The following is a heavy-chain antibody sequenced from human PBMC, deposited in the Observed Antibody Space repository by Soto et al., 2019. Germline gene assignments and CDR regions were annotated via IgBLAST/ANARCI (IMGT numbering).Heavy chain of an antibody. V-gene: IGHV3-23*01. J-gene: IGHJ6*03. CDR3: AKALRFPFTTGYYVDV. D-gene: IGHD4-4*01. CDR2: ISGSGST. CDR1: GFTVSSYA. Sequence: EVQLLESGGGLVQPGGSLRLSCAASGFTVSSYAMSWVRQAPGKGLEWVSAISGSGSTYSADSVKGRLTISRDSSKNTVYLEMNSLRAEDTAVYYCAKALRFPFTTGYYVDVWGRGTTVTVSS.